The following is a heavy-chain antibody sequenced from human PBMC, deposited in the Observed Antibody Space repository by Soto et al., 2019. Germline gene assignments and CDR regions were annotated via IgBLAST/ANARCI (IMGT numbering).Heavy chain of an antibody. CDR3: ARLGRNPYNCLNP. V-gene: IGHV1-69*01. J-gene: IGHJ5*02. CDR1: GGTFNNYA. Sequence: QVQLLQSGAEVKKPGSSVKVSCKTAGGTFNNYAISWVRQAPGQGIEWMGGIITIFHTPKYAQKFQGRVMITGEASTSTAYMELSSLRSEATAIYYCARLGRNPYNCLNPWGQGTLVTVSS. CDR2: IITIFHTP.